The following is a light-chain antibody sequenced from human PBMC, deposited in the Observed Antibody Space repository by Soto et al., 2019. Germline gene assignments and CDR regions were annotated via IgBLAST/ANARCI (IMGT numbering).Light chain of an antibody. CDR1: QSVLYSSNNKNY. V-gene: IGKV4-1*01. CDR3: QQYHSTPKT. Sequence: DIVMTQSPDSLAVSLGERATINCKSSQSVLYSSNNKNYLAWYQQKPGQPPKLLIYWASTREFGVPDRFSGSGSGTDFTLTISSLQAEDVAVYYCQQYHSTPKTFGQGTKVEI. CDR2: WAS. J-gene: IGKJ1*01.